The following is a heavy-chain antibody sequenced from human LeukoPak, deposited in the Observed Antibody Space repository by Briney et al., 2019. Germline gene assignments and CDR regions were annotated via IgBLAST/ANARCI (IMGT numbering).Heavy chain of an antibody. CDR2: INPNSGGT. Sequence: ASVKVSCKASGYTFTGYYMHWVPQAPGQGLEWMGWINPNSGGTNYAQKFQGRVTMTRDTSISTAYMELSRLRSDDTAVYYCARDLEWLYPGGAFDIWGQGTMVTASS. CDR3: ARDLEWLYPGGAFDI. D-gene: IGHD3-3*01. CDR1: GYTFTGYY. V-gene: IGHV1-2*02. J-gene: IGHJ3*02.